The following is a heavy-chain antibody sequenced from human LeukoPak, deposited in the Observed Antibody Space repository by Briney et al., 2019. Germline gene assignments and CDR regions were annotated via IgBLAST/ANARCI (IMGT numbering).Heavy chain of an antibody. CDR3: ARMMDIAWGMDV. Sequence: SETLSLTCTVSGNSISSYYWSWIRQPPGQVLEWIGHIYDSGSTKYNPSLKSRVTISVDTSKNQFSLKLTSVTAADTAVYYCARMMDIAWGMDVRGQGTTVTVSS. D-gene: IGHD2-21*01. CDR2: IYDSGST. J-gene: IGHJ6*02. CDR1: GNSISSYY. V-gene: IGHV4-59*01.